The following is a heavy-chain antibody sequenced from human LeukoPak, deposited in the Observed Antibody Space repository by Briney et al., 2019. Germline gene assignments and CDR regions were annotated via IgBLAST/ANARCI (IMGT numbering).Heavy chain of an antibody. CDR1: GGSISSYY. J-gene: IGHJ4*02. Sequence: SETLSLTCTVSGGSISSYYWSWIRQPPGKGLEWIGYIYYSGSTYYNPSLKSRVTISVDTSKNQFSLKLSSVTAADTAVYYCARGAAPTLVIDYWGQGTLVTVSS. CDR2: IYYSGST. CDR3: ARGAAPTLVIDY. V-gene: IGHV4-30-4*08. D-gene: IGHD6-13*01.